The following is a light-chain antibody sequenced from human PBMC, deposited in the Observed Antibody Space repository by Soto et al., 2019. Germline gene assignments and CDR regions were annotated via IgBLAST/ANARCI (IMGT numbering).Light chain of an antibody. CDR2: AAS. V-gene: IGKV1-39*01. Sequence: DIQMTQSPSSLSASVGDRVTITCRASQSISSYLNWYQQKPGKAPKLLIYAASSLQSGVPSRLSGSGSGTDFTLTISSLQPEDFATYYCQQSYSTPMYTFDQGTKVDIK. CDR3: QQSYSTPMYT. CDR1: QSISSY. J-gene: IGKJ2*01.